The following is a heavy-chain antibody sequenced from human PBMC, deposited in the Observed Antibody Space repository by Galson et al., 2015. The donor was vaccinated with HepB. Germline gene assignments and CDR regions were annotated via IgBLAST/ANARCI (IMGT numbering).Heavy chain of an antibody. V-gene: IGHV5-10-1*01. J-gene: IGHJ5*02. CDR3: AGFLGGEFDP. Sequence: QSGAAVKKPGESLRISCKGSGYRFTTYWINWVRQISGKGLEWVGRIDPSAYETNYSPSFQGHVTLSADKSISTTYLQWSSLKASDTAMYYCAGFLGGEFDPWGQGTLVTVSS. CDR1: GYRFTTYW. CDR2: IDPSAYET. D-gene: IGHD7-27*01.